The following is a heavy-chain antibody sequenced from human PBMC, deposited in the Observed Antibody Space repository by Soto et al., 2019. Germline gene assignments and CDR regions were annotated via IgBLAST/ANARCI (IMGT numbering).Heavy chain of an antibody. J-gene: IGHJ4*02. V-gene: IGHV3-23*01. D-gene: IGHD3-10*01. CDR3: ARDAGNYFDY. CDR2: IGGSGGGT. CDR1: GFTFSSFA. Sequence: EVQLLESGGGLVQPGGSLRLSYAASGFTFSSFAMSWVRQAPGKGLEWVSAIGGSGGGTYHAASVKGRFTISRDNSKNTLYLQMNSLRAEDTALYYCARDAGNYFDYWGQGTLVTVSS.